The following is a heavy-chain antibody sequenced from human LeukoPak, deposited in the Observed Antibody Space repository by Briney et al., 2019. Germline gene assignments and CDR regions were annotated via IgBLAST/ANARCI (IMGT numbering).Heavy chain of an antibody. CDR2: INTDGSST. CDR3: ARDLYDSSGYSMDY. V-gene: IGHV3-74*01. CDR1: GFTFSSYW. D-gene: IGHD3-22*01. Sequence: GGSLRLSCAASGFTFSSYWMHWVRQAPGKGLVWVSRINTDGSSTSYADSVKGRFTISRDNTKNTLYLQMNSLRAEDMAVYYCARDLYDSSGYSMDYWGQGTLVTVSS. J-gene: IGHJ4*02.